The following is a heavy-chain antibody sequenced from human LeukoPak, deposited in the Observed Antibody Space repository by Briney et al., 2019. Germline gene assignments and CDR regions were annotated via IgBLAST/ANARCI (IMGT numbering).Heavy chain of an antibody. Sequence: SETLSLTCTVSGGSISSGSYYWSWIRQPAGKGLEWIGRIYTSGSTNYNPSLKSRVTISVDTSKNQFSLKLSSVTAAGTAVYYCARGGRFLEWYYYYGMDVWGQGTTVTVSS. CDR1: GGSISSGSYY. D-gene: IGHD3-3*01. CDR2: IYTSGST. V-gene: IGHV4-61*02. CDR3: ARGGRFLEWYYYYGMDV. J-gene: IGHJ6*02.